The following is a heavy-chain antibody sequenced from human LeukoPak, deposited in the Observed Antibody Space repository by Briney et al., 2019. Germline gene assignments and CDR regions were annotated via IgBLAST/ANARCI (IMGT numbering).Heavy chain of an antibody. D-gene: IGHD5-24*01. CDR2: IYYSGST. CDR3: VRRDGYNYGFDY. J-gene: IGHJ4*02. V-gene: IGHV4-59*13. CDR1: GGSISSYY. Sequence: PSETLSLTCTVSGGSISSYYWSWIRQPPGKGLEWIGYIYYSGSTNYNPSLKSRGTISVDTSKNQFSLKLSSVTAADTAVCYCVRRDGYNYGFDYWGQGTLVTVSS.